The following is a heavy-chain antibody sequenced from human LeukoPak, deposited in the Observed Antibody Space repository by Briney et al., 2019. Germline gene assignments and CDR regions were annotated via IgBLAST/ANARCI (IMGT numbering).Heavy chain of an antibody. V-gene: IGHV4-4*07. D-gene: IGHD2-21*01. CDR2: VYIGGTT. CDR3: ARRFIDSRYSGDCFDI. Sequence: SETLFLTCSVSGAAIRSYYWNWIRQPDGKGLEWIGRVYIGGTTNVNPSLESRLSMSLDTSKNQISLRLNSVTVADTAVYYCARRFIDSRYSGDCFDIWGQGTKVTVSS. CDR1: GAAIRSYY. J-gene: IGHJ3*02.